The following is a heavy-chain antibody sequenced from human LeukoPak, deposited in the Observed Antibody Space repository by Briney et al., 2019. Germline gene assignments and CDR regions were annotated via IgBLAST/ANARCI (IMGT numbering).Heavy chain of an antibody. V-gene: IGHV3-30-3*01. CDR2: ISYDGSNK. CDR1: GFTFSSYA. Sequence: GGSLRLSCAASGFTFSSYAMHWVRQAPGKGLEWVAVISYDGSNKYYADSVKGRFTISRDNSKNTLYLQMNSLRAEDTAVYYCASLARSYITMIVVPPGGFDYWGQGTLVTVSS. CDR3: ASLARSYITMIVVPPGGFDY. D-gene: IGHD3-22*01. J-gene: IGHJ4*02.